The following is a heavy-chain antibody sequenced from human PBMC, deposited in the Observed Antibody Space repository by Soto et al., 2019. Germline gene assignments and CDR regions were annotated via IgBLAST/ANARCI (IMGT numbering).Heavy chain of an antibody. J-gene: IGHJ2*01. D-gene: IGHD3-10*02. V-gene: IGHV4-59*08. CDR2: ISDTGST. Sequence: QVQLRESGPGLVKPSETLSLTCTVSGDSISTSYWSWIRQPPGKGLEWIGYISDTGSTDFNPSLKSRVTISGDMSKNEFSLKLNSVTAADTAVYYCKRLLSSFDLCGRGTLVTVS. CDR1: GDSISTSY. CDR3: KRLLSSFDL.